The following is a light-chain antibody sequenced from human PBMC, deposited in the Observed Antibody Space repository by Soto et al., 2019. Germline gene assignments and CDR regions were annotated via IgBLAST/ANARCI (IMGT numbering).Light chain of an antibody. Sequence: QAVVTQPPSVSGAPGQRVTISCTGSSSNIGAGYDVHWYQQLPGTAPKLLIYGNSNRPSGIPDRFSGSKSGTSATLGITGFQTGDEADYYCGSWDSSLSADVFGTGTKLTVL. J-gene: IGLJ1*01. CDR1: SSNIGAGYD. CDR3: GSWDSSLSADV. V-gene: IGLV1-40*01. CDR2: GNS.